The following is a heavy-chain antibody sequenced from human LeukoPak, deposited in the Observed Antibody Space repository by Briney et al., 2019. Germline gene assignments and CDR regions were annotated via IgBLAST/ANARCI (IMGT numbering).Heavy chain of an antibody. CDR3: ARDGVKQWLETPYFDY. V-gene: IGHV3-21*01. CDR1: GLTFRSYS. J-gene: IGHJ4*02. D-gene: IGHD6-19*01. CDR2: ISSSSSYI. Sequence: GVSLRLFCAASGLTFRSYSMNWVRQAPGKGLVCVSSISSSSSYIYYTDSVKGRFTISRDNAKNSLYLQMNRVRAEDTAVYYCARDGVKQWLETPYFDYWGQGTLVTVSS.